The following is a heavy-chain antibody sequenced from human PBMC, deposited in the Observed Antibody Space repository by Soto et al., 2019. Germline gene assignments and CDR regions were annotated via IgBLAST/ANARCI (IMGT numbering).Heavy chain of an antibody. J-gene: IGHJ6*02. Sequence: QVQLVESGGGVVQPGRSLRLSCAASGFTFSSYGMHWVRQAPGKGLERVAVISYDGSNKYYADSVKGRFTISRDNSKNTLYLQMNSLRAEDTAVYYCAKAQLRFLSYYYYGMDVWGQGTTVTVSS. V-gene: IGHV3-30*18. CDR2: ISYDGSNK. CDR1: GFTFSSYG. CDR3: AKAQLRFLSYYYYGMDV. D-gene: IGHD3-3*01.